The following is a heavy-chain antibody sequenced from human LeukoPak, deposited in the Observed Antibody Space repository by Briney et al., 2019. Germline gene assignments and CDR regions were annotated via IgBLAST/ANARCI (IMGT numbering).Heavy chain of an antibody. J-gene: IGHJ6*02. D-gene: IGHD2-21*02. CDR1: GYTFTFYA. V-gene: IGHV7-4-1*02. Sequence: ASVKVSCKASGYTFTFYAMNWVRQALGQGLEWMGWINTNTGNPTYAQDFTGRFVFSLDTSVSTAYLQISSLKAEDTAVYYCARGPLGPYCGGDCYDFYYYYYGLDVWGQGTTVTVSS. CDR3: ARGPLGPYCGGDCYDFYYYYYGLDV. CDR2: INTNTGNP.